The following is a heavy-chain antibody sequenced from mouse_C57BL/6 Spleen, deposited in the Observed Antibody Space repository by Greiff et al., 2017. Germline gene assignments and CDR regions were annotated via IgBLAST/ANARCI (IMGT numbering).Heavy chain of an antibody. CDR1: GFSLTSYA. Sequence: VKLVESGPGLVAPSQSLSITCTVSGFSLTSYAISWVRQPPGKGLEWLGVIWTGGGTNYNSALKSRLSISKDNSKSQVFLKMNSLQTDDTARYYCARMLYGNYVFYFDYWGQGTTLTVSS. J-gene: IGHJ2*01. CDR2: IWTGGGT. V-gene: IGHV2-9-1*01. CDR3: ARMLYGNYVFYFDY. D-gene: IGHD2-1*01.